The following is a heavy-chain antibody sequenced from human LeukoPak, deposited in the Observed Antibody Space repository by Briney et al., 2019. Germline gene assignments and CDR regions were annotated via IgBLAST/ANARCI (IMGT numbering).Heavy chain of an antibody. J-gene: IGHJ3*02. V-gene: IGHV1-24*01. CDR1: GYTLTELS. CDR2: FDPEDGET. CDR3: ATTAGEGVGATIWYAFDI. D-gene: IGHD1-26*01. Sequence: ASVKVSCKVSGYTLTELSMHWVRQAPGKGLEWMGGFDPEDGETIYAQKFQGRVTMTEDTSTDTAYMELSSLRSEDTAVYYCATTAGEGVGATIWYAFDIWGQGTMVTVSS.